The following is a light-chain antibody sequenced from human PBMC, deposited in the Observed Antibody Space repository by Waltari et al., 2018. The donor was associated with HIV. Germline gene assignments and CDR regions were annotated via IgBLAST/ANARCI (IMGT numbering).Light chain of an antibody. CDR1: SSNIGSNY. CDR3: AAWDDSLSGRV. CDR2: RDN. V-gene: IGLV1-47*01. Sequence: QSVLPQPPSASGTPGQRVPISCSGSSSNIGSNYVYWYQQLPGTAPKLLIYRDNQRPSGVPDRFSGSKSGTSASLAISGLRSEDEADYYCAAWDDSLSGRVFGGGTKLTVL. J-gene: IGLJ3*02.